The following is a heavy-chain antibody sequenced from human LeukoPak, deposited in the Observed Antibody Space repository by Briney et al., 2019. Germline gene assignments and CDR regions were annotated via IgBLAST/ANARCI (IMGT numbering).Heavy chain of an antibody. V-gene: IGHV3-21*01. J-gene: IGHJ4*02. Sequence: GSSLRLSCAASGFTFSDYTMNWVRQAPGKGLEWVLSISNSSSYIYYADSVRGRFTISRDNAKNSLYLQMNSLTAEDTAVYYCAKFFDDWGQGTLVTVSS. CDR3: AKFFDD. CDR2: ISNSSSYI. CDR1: GFTFSDYT.